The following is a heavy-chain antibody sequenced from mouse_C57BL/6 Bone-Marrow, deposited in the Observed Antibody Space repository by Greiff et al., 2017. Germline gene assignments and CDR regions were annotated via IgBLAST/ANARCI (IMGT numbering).Heavy chain of an antibody. Sequence: VQRVESGAELVKPGASVKLSCKASGYTFTEYTIHWVKQRSGQGLEWIGWFYPGSGSIKYNEKFKDKATLTADKSSSTVYMELSRLTSEDSAVYFCARHEIYYGNYVGFAYWGQGTLVTVSA. D-gene: IGHD2-1*01. J-gene: IGHJ3*01. V-gene: IGHV1-62-2*01. CDR1: GYTFTEYT. CDR2: FYPGSGSI. CDR3: ARHEIYYGNYVGFAY.